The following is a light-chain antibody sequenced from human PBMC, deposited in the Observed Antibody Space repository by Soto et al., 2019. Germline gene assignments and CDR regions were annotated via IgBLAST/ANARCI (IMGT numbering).Light chain of an antibody. J-gene: IGKJ1*01. CDR2: DVS. CDR3: QQYNGYSRT. CDR1: QSIGDS. V-gene: IGKV1-5*01. Sequence: DIQMTQSPSTLSASVGDRVTITCGASQSIGDSLDWYQQKPGKAPYLLISDVSSLERGVPSRFRGSGSGTELTITISSMQPDDFATFYCQQYNGYSRTFGQGTKVDI.